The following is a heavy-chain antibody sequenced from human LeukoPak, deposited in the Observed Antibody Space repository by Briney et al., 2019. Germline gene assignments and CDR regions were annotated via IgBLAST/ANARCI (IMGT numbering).Heavy chain of an antibody. J-gene: IGHJ4*02. D-gene: IGHD6-6*01. V-gene: IGHV3-21*01. CDR1: GFTFSSYS. CDR2: ISSSSSYI. Sequence: PGGSLRLSCAASGFTFSSYSMNWVRQAPGKGLEWVSSISSSSSYIYYADSVKGRSTISRDNAKNSLYLQMNSLRAEDTAVYYCARDCHMDSSSCFDYWGQGTLVTVSS. CDR3: ARDCHMDSSSCFDY.